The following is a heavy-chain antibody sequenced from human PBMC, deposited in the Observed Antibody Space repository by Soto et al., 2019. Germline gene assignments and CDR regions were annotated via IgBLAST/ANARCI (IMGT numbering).Heavy chain of an antibody. J-gene: IGHJ6*03. D-gene: IGHD1-7*01. CDR1: GFTFDDYT. CDR2: ISWDGGST. Sequence: GGSLRLSCAASGFTFDDYTMHWVRQAPGKGLEWVSLISWDGGSTYYADSVKGRFTISRDNSKNSLYLQMNRLRTEDTALYYCAKDLFGNWNYEGYYHYYMDVWGKGTTVTVSS. CDR3: AKDLFGNWNYEGYYHYYMDV. V-gene: IGHV3-43*01.